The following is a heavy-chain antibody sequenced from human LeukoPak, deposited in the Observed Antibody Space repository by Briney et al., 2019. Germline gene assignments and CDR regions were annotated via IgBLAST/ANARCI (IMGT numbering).Heavy chain of an antibody. CDR3: ARGRTGY. CDR2: IGQDGSEK. J-gene: IGHJ4*02. V-gene: IGHV3-7*01. D-gene: IGHD4-17*01. CDR1: GFTFSNYW. Sequence: GGSLRLSCAASGFTFSNYWMSWVRQAPGKGLEWVANIGQDGSEKYYVDSVKGRFTTSRDNAKNSLYLQMNSLRAEDTAVYYCARGRTGYWGQGTLVTVSS.